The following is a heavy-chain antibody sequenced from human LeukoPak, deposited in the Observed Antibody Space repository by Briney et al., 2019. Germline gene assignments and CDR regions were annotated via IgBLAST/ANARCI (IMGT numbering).Heavy chain of an antibody. CDR2: INSDGSST. CDR1: RFTFSTYW. J-gene: IGHJ4*02. CDR3: ARTRYIDY. Sequence: PGGSLRLSCAASRFTFSTYWMHWVRQVPGKGLVWVSRINSDGSSTTYADSVKGRFTISRDNAKKTLYLQMNSLRAEDTAVYYCARTRYIDYWGQGTLVTVSS. V-gene: IGHV3-74*03.